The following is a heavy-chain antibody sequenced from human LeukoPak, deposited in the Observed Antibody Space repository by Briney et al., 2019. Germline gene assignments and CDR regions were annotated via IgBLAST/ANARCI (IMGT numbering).Heavy chain of an antibody. D-gene: IGHD5-12*01. CDR3: VGGYGGDY. CDR2: INSDGSST. V-gene: IGHV3-74*01. Sequence: PGGSLRLSCAASGFTFSTYWMHWVRQAPGKGLVWVSRINSDGSSTSYADSVKGRFIISRDNAKNTLYLQMNSLRVEDTAVYYCVGGYGGDYWGQGTLVTVSS. CDR1: GFTFSTYW. J-gene: IGHJ4*02.